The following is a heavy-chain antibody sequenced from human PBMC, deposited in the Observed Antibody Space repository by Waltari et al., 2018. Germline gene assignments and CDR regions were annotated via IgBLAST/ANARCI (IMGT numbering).Heavy chain of an antibody. Sequence: EVQLVQSGAEVKKPGATVKISCKASGYTFTDYYMHWVQQAPGKGLEWMGRVDPEDEEKIYEEKFQGRPTIPADPSTDTPYRERAARRCEDPALFYCATGGGGYWGQGTLVTVSS. V-gene: IGHV1-69-2*01. J-gene: IGHJ4*02. CDR3: ATGGGGY. D-gene: IGHD3-16*01. CDR2: VDPEDEEK. CDR1: GYTFTDYY.